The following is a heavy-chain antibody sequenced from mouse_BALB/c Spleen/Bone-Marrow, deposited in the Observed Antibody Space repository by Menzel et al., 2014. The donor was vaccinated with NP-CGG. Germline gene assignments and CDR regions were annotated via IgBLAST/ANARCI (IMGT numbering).Heavy chain of an antibody. J-gene: IGHJ2*01. D-gene: IGHD1-1*01. Sequence: ESGGGLVQPGGSLKLSCAASGFDFSRYWMNWVRQAPGKGLEWIGEINPDSSTINYTPSLKDKFIISRDNAKNTLDLQMSRVRSEDAGLYYCARCGYYGFLHYWGQGTTLTVSS. V-gene: IGHV4-1*02. CDR2: INPDSSTI. CDR3: ARCGYYGFLHY. CDR1: GFDFSRYW.